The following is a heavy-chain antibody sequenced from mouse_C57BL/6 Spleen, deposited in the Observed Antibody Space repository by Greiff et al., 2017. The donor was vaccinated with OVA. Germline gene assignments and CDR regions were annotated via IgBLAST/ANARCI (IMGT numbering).Heavy chain of an antibody. D-gene: IGHD2-3*01. Sequence: QVQLQQPGTELVKPGASVKLSCKASGYTFTSYWMHWVKQRPGQGLEWIGNINPSNGGTNYNEKFKSKATLTVDKSSSTAYMQLSSLTSEDSAVYYGARRGFYDGYHWYFDVWGTGTTVTVSS. CDR2: INPSNGGT. J-gene: IGHJ1*03. CDR1: GYTFTSYW. CDR3: ARRGFYDGYHWYFDV. V-gene: IGHV1-53*01.